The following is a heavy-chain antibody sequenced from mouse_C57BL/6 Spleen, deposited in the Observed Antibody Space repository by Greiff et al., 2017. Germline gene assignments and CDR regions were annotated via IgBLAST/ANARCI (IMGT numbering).Heavy chain of an antibody. D-gene: IGHD4-1*01. J-gene: IGHJ2*01. CDR3: ASPGGLTGTSYFGY. V-gene: IGHV1-64*01. Sequence: QVQLKQPGAELVKPGASVKLSCKASGYTFTSYWMHWVKQRPGQGLEWIGMIHPNSGSTNYNEKFKSKATLTVDKSSSTAYMQLSSLTSEDSAVYYCASPGGLTGTSYFGYWGQGTTLTVSS. CDR1: GYTFTSYW. CDR2: IHPNSGST.